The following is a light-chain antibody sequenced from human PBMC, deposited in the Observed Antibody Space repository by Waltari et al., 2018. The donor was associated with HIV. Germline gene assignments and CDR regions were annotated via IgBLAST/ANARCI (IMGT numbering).Light chain of an antibody. V-gene: IGLV2-8*01. CDR3: SSYGGSNNFGV. Sequence: QSALTQPPSASGSPGQSVTISCTGTSSDVGGYNSVSWYQQHPGKAPKLMIYEVSKRPSGVPDRFSGSKSGNTASLTVSGLQAEDEADYYCSSYGGSNNFGVFGGGTKLTVL. CDR2: EVS. CDR1: SSDVGGYNS. J-gene: IGLJ2*01.